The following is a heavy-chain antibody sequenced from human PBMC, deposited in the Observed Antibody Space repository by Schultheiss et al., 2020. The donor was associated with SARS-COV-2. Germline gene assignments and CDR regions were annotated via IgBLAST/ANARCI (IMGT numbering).Heavy chain of an antibody. CDR1: GGSISSYY. V-gene: IGHV4-59*08. J-gene: IGHJ3*02. Sequence: SETLSLTCTVSGGSISSYYWGWIRQPPGKGLEWIGYIYYSGSTNYNPSLKSRVTISVDTSKNQFSLKLSSVTAADTAVYYCARFLHDCGNYEGAFDIWGQGTMVTVSS. CDR3: ARFLHDCGNYEGAFDI. CDR2: IYYSGST. D-gene: IGHD4-11*01.